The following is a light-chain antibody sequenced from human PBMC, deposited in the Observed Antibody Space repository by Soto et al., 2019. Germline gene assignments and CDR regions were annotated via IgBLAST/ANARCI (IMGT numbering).Light chain of an antibody. Sequence: EIVLTQSPATLSLSPGERATLSCRASQSVSSYLAWYQQKPGQAPRLLIYDASNRATGIPARFSGSGSGTDFTLTISSLEPEDVAVYYCQQRSNWPWTFGQGTKVDNK. V-gene: IGKV3-11*01. J-gene: IGKJ1*01. CDR2: DAS. CDR1: QSVSSY. CDR3: QQRSNWPWT.